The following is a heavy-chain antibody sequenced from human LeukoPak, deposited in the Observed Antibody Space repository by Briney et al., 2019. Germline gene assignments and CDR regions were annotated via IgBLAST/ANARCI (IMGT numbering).Heavy chain of an antibody. CDR1: GYTFTGYY. D-gene: IGHD4-23*01. CDR3: ARAGRKATVVTPRVADY. Sequence: GASVKVSCKASGYTFTGYYMHWVRQAPGQGLEWMGWINPNSGNTGYAQKFQGRVTMTRNTSISTAYMELSSLRSEDTAVYYCARAGRKATVVTPRVADYWGQGTLVTVSS. CDR2: INPNSGNT. J-gene: IGHJ4*02. V-gene: IGHV1-8*02.